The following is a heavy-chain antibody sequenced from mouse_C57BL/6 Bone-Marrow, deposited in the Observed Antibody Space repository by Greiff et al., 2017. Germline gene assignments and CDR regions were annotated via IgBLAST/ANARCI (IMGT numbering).Heavy chain of an antibody. V-gene: IGHV1-53*01. D-gene: IGHD1-1*01. CDR1: GYTFTSYW. Sequence: QVQLQQSGTELVKPGASVKLSCKASGYTFTSYWMHWVKQRPGQGLEWIGNINPSNGGTNYNEKFKSKATLTVDKSSSTAYMQLSSLTSEDSAVYYCARGYYCSSYYWYFDVWGTGTTVTVSS. CDR2: INPSNGGT. CDR3: ARGYYCSSYYWYFDV. J-gene: IGHJ1*03.